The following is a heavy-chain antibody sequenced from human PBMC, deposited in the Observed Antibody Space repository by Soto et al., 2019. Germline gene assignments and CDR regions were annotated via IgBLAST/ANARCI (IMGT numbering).Heavy chain of an antibody. J-gene: IGHJ5*02. Sequence: QVQLVESGGGVVQPGRSLRLSCAASGFTFSSYGMHWVRQAPGKGLEWVAVISYDGSNKYYADSVKGRFTIARDNYNNMLYMKMNSLRAEDTEVYYFEKDLKRLELPTTRAWFDPWGQGTLVTVSS. V-gene: IGHV3-30*18. D-gene: IGHD1-26*01. CDR3: EKDLKRLELPTTRAWFDP. CDR1: GFTFSSYG. CDR2: ISYDGSNK.